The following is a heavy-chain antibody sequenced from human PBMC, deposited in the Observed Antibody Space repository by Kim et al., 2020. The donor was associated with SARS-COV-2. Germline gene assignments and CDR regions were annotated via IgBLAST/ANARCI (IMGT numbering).Heavy chain of an antibody. J-gene: IGHJ6*02. CDR1: GYTFTSYA. D-gene: IGHD2-2*01. V-gene: IGHV7-4-1*02. CDR3: ARFYCSSTSCPEYYYYYGMDV. CDR2: INTNTGNP. Sequence: ASVKVSCKASGYTFTSYAMNWVRQAPGQGLEWMGWINTNTGNPTYAQGFTGRFVFSLDTSVSTAYLQISSLKAEDTAVYYCARFYCSSTSCPEYYYYYGMDVWGQGTTVTVSS.